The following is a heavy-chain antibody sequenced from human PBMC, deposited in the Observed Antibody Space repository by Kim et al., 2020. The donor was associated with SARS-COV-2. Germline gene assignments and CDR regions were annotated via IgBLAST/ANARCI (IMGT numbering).Heavy chain of an antibody. V-gene: IGHV3-11*01. CDR1: GFTFSDYY. J-gene: IGHJ4*02. D-gene: IGHD2-2*01. CDR3: ARDLGARYCSSTSCYVGFVGYFDC. CDR2: ISSSGSTI. Sequence: GGSLRLSCAASGFTFSDYYMSWIRQAPGKGLEWVSYISSSGSTIYYADSVKGRFTISRDNAKNSLYLQMNSLRAEDTAVYYCARDLGARYCSSTSCYVGFVGYFDCWGQGTLVTVSS.